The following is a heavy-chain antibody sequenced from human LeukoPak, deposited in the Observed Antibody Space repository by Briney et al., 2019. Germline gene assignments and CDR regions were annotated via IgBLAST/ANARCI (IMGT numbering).Heavy chain of an antibody. D-gene: IGHD6-13*01. CDR3: ARSWGSSSGIDN. V-gene: IGHV4-59*01. J-gene: IGHJ4*02. CDR1: GGSFSSYY. CDR2: IYYGGDT. Sequence: SETLSLTCTVSGGSFSSYYWSWIRQPPGKGLEWTGYIYYGGDTNYNPSLKSRVTISVDTSKSQFSLKLSSVTAADTAVFYCARSWGSSSGIDNWGQGTLVTVSS.